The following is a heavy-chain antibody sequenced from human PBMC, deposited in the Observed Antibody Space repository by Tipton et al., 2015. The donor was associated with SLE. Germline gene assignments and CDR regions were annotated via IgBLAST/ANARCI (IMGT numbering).Heavy chain of an antibody. CDR3: AKEMITFGGVIGMADY. Sequence: SLRLSCAASAFTFSSYAMSWVRQAPGKGLEWVSAISGSGGSTYYADSVKGRFTISRDNSKDTLYLQMNSLRAEDTAVYYCAKEMITFGGVIGMADYWGQGTLVTVSS. J-gene: IGHJ4*02. CDR2: ISGSGGST. D-gene: IGHD3-16*02. CDR1: AFTFSSYA. V-gene: IGHV3-23*01.